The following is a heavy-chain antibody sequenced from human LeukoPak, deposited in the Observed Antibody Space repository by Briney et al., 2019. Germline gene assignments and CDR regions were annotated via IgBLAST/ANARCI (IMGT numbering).Heavy chain of an antibody. Sequence: KPSETLSLICAVYGGSFSGYYWSWIRQPPGKGLEWIGEINHSGSTNYNPSLKSRVTISVDTSKNQFSLKLSSVTAADTAVYYCARIRAPGRRSSAFDIWGQGTMVTVSS. V-gene: IGHV4-34*01. CDR1: GGSFSGYY. CDR3: ARIRAPGRRSSAFDI. CDR2: INHSGST. J-gene: IGHJ3*02.